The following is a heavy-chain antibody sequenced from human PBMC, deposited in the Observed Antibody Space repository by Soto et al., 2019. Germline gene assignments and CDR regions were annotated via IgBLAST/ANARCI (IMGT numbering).Heavy chain of an antibody. D-gene: IGHD2-15*01. V-gene: IGHV1-69*13. CDR3: AVYSSGGSCYPTRDVLDS. Sequence: SVKVSCKASGGTFSSYAISWVRQDPGQGLELMGGIIPIFGTANYAQKFQGRVTITADESTSTAYMELSSLRSEDTALYYCAVYSSGGSCYPTRDVLDSVGQGTMFTVSS. CDR2: IIPIFGTA. J-gene: IGHJ3*02. CDR1: GGTFSSYA.